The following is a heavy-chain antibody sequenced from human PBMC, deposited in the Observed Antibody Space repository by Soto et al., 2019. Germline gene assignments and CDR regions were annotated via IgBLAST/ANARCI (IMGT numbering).Heavy chain of an antibody. CDR1: GFNFDNSG. J-gene: IGHJ4*02. Sequence: QVQLVESGGGVVQPGGSLRLSCQASGFNFDNSGMHCVRQAPGKGLEWVAVITYDGSFHYYADSVKGRFTISRDNSKNTLSLHLNTLKSDDTAGYHCAQDRVGGTFYTPLAFGGQGPLVTVSS. V-gene: IGHV3-30*18. CDR2: ITYDGSFH. D-gene: IGHD1-7*01. CDR3: AQDRVGGTFYTPLAF.